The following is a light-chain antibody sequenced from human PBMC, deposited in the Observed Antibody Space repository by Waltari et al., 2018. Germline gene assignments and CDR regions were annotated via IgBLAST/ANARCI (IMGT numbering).Light chain of an antibody. CDR1: QSLLYSNGKTL. V-gene: IGKV2-29*02. Sequence: DIVMTQTPLPLSVAPGQPASISCKSSQSLLYSNGKTLLYWYLQKAGQSPQLLIYEVSSRFSGVPERFSGGGSGTEFTLTISRVEAEDVGVYYCMQGVQIPLTFGGGTKVEIK. J-gene: IGKJ4*01. CDR2: EVS. CDR3: MQGVQIPLT.